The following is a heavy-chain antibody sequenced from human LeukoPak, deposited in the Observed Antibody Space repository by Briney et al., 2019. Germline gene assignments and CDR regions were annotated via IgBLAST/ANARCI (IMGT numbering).Heavy chain of an antibody. Sequence: GGSLRLSCAASGFTFSSYSMNWVRQAPGKGLEWVSAISGSGGSTYYADSVKGRFTISRDNSKNTLYLQMNSLRAEDTAVYYCAKGQRITMVRGGHFDYWGQGTLVTVSS. V-gene: IGHV3-23*01. CDR3: AKGQRITMVRGGHFDY. D-gene: IGHD3-10*01. CDR1: GFTFSSYS. J-gene: IGHJ4*02. CDR2: ISGSGGST.